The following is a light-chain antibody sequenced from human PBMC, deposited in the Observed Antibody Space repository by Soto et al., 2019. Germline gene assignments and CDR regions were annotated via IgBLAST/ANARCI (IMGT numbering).Light chain of an antibody. J-gene: IGLJ3*02. V-gene: IGLV1-51*02. CDR3: GAWDISLSGGV. CDR2: EDN. CDR1: SSNIGIAF. Sequence: QSVLTQPPSVSAAPGQEVTISCSGSSSNIGIAFVSWYQHLPGTAPKLLIYEDNKRPSWIPDRFSGSKSGTLATLVITGLQTGDEADYYCGAWDISLSGGVFGGGTKLTVL.